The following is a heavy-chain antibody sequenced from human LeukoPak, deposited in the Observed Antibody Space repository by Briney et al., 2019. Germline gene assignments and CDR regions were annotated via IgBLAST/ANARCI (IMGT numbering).Heavy chain of an antibody. CDR2: TFYRSEWYN. D-gene: IGHD1-1*01. CDR1: GDSVSSNSAA. V-gene: IGHV6-1*01. CDR3: ARDHNWAFDY. Sequence: SQSLSLTCAISGDSVSSNSAAWNWIRQSPSRGLEWLGRTFYRSEWYNDSAVSVKSRITIIPDTSKNRFSLQLNSVTPEDTAVYYCARDHNWAFDYWSQGTLVTVSS. J-gene: IGHJ4*02.